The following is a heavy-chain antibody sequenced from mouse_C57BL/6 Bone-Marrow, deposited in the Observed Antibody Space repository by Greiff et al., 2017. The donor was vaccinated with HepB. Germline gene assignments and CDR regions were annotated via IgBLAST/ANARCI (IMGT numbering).Heavy chain of an antibody. D-gene: IGHD2-1*01. CDR3: ARGYYGNCGDY. J-gene: IGHJ2*01. CDR2: IYPGSGST. CDR1: GYTFTSYW. Sequence: VQLQQPGAELVKPGASVKMSCKASGYTFTSYWITWVKQRPGQGLEWIGDIYPGSGSTNYNEKFKSKATLTVDTSSSTAYMQLSSLTSEGSAVYYCARGYYGNCGDYWGQGTTLTVSS. V-gene: IGHV1-55*01.